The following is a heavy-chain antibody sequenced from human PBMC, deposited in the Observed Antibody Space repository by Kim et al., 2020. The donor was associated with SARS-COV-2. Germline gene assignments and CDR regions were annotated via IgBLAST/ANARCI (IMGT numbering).Heavy chain of an antibody. CDR1: GIIFSSFS. Sequence: GGSLRLSCTASGIIFSSFSMSWVRQAPGKGLEWVSAISGSSEHRYYADSVKGRFTISRDNSLNTLYLQMNTLRAEDTAIYYCAKGVRGDDTFEVDYWG. D-gene: IGHD2-21*02. V-gene: IGHV3-23*01. J-gene: IGHJ4*01. CDR3: AKGVRGDDTFEVDY. CDR2: ISGSSEHR.